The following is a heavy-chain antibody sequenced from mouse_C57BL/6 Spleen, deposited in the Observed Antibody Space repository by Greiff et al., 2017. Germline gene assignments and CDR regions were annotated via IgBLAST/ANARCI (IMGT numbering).Heavy chain of an antibody. CDR3: ARGGDWDVRAWFAY. Sequence: QVHVKQPGAELVKPGASVKLSCKASGYTFTSYWMHWVKQRPGQGLEWIGMIHPNSGSTNYNEKFKSKAKLTVDKSSRTAYMQLSSLKSEASAVYYCARGGDWDVRAWFAYWGEGT. J-gene: IGHJ3*01. CDR1: GYTFTSYW. D-gene: IGHD4-1*01. CDR2: IHPNSGST. V-gene: IGHV1-64*01.